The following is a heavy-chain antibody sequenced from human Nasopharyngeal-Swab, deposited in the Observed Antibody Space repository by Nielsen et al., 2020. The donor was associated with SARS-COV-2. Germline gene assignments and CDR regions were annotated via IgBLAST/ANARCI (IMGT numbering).Heavy chain of an antibody. CDR2: ISSSGSTI. D-gene: IGHD3-22*01. CDR1: GFTFSVYE. J-gene: IGHJ4*02. CDR3: ASMDYYDNSGYFYDVDY. V-gene: IGHV3-48*03. Sequence: GGSLRLSCAASGFTFSVYEMNWVRQAPGKGLEWVSYISSSGSTINYADSVKGRFTISRDNAKNLLYLQMNSLRAEDTAVYYCASMDYYDNSGYFYDVDYWGQGTQVTVSS.